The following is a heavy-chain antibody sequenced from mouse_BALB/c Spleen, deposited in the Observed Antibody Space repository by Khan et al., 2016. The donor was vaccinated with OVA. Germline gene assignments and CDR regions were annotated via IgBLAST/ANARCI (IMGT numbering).Heavy chain of an antibody. CDR1: GFTFSTYG. Sequence: EVMLVESGGDLVKTGGSLKLSCAASGFTFSTYGMSWVRQTPDQRLEWVATISSGGHYTYYIDSVKGRFTISRDNAKNILYLQMTSLQAEDTAMYYCASLAYYYNSEGFAYWGQGTLVTVSA. D-gene: IGHD1-1*02. J-gene: IGHJ3*01. CDR3: ASLAYYYNSEGFAY. CDR2: ISSGGHYT. V-gene: IGHV5-6*01.